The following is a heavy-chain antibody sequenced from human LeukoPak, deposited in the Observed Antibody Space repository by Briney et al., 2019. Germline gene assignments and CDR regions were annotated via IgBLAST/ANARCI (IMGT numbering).Heavy chain of an antibody. V-gene: IGHV3-48*01. CDR2: ISSSSSTI. J-gene: IGHJ4*02. CDR1: GFTFSSYS. Sequence: PGGSLRLSCAASGFTFSSYSMNWVRQAPGKGLEWVSYISSSSSTIYYADSVKGQFTISRDNAKNSLYLQMNSLRAEDTAVYYCARGGGKRRLQIDYWGQGTLVTVSS. D-gene: IGHD5-24*01. CDR3: ARGGGKRRLQIDY.